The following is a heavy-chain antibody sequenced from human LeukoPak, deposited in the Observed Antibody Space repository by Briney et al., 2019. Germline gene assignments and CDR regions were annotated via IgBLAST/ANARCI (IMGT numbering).Heavy chain of an antibody. CDR2: IWYDGSNK. Sequence: GGSLRLSCAASGCTFSSCGMHWVRQAPGKGLEWVAVIWYDGSNKYYADSVKGRFTISRDNSKNTLYLQMNSLRAEDTAVYYCARDTDYYYFDYWGQGTLVTVSS. D-gene: IGHD3-10*01. CDR1: GCTFSSCG. V-gene: IGHV3-33*01. CDR3: ARDTDYYYFDY. J-gene: IGHJ4*02.